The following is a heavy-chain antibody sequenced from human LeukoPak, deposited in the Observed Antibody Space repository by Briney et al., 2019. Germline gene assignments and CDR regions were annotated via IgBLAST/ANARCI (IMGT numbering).Heavy chain of an antibody. J-gene: IGHJ4*02. CDR3: ASDGGYYDPQSY. D-gene: IGHD3-22*01. V-gene: IGHV3-21*01. Sequence: GGSLRLSCAASGLTFSTYTMIWVRQAPGKGLEWVSSITSAGNFIYYADSLRGRFTVSRDNAKNSLYLQMNRLRAEDTAMYYCASDGGYYDPQSYWGQGTLVTVSS. CDR1: GLTFSTYT. CDR2: ITSAGNFI.